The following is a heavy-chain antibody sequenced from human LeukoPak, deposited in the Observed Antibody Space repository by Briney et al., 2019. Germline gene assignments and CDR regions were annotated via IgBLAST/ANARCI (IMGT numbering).Heavy chain of an antibody. CDR2: IYPGDSDT. Sequence: GESLQISCKTSGYSFTTYWIDWVRQIPGKGLEWMGFIYPGDSDTTYSPSFQGPVTISVDKSTSTAYLQWTSLKASDTAMYYCARHQSGRRYDALDVWGQGTMVTVS. D-gene: IGHD3-3*01. V-gene: IGHV5-51*01. CDR1: GYSFTTYW. CDR3: ARHQSGRRYDALDV. J-gene: IGHJ3*01.